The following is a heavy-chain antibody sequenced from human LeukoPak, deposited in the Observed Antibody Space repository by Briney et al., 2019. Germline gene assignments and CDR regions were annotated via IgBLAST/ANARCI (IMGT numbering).Heavy chain of an antibody. CDR1: GGTFSSYA. CDR2: IIPIFGTA. J-gene: IGHJ6*03. Sequence: SVKVSCKASGGTFSSYAISWVRQAPGQGLEWMGGIIPIFGTANYAQKFQGRVTITADKSTSTAYMELSSLRSEDTAVYYCAREAIEMATTTPYYYYYYMDVWGKGTTVTVSS. V-gene: IGHV1-69*06. CDR3: AREAIEMATTTPYYYYYYMDV. D-gene: IGHD5-24*01.